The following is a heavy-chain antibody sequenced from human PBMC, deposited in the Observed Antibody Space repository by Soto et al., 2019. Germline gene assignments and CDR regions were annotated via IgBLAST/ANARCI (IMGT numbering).Heavy chain of an antibody. CDR1: GFTFSSYE. CDR2: ISSSGSTI. V-gene: IGHV3-48*03. Sequence: VGSLRLSCAASGFTFSSYEMNWVRQAPWKGLEGGSYISSSGSTICYADSVKGRFTISRDNAKNSLYLQMNSLRAEDTAVYYCARAFRGYYYDSSGYLFDYWGQGTLVTVSS. CDR3: ARAFRGYYYDSSGYLFDY. D-gene: IGHD3-22*01. J-gene: IGHJ4*02.